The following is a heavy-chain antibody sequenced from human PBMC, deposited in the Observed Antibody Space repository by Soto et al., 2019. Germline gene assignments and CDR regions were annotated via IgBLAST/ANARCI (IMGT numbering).Heavy chain of an antibody. CDR3: AKENRRGYCSGGICYGYFDY. D-gene: IGHD2-15*01. CDR1: GFTFSNYA. CDR2: ISGSGDST. Sequence: EVQLLESGGGLVQPGGSLRLSSTASGFTFSNYAMSWVRQAPGKGLEWVSTISGSGDSTNYADSVKGQFAISRDNSNNMLYVQMDSLRVEDTAVYYCAKENRRGYCSGGICYGYFDYWGQGTLVTVSS. J-gene: IGHJ4*02. V-gene: IGHV3-23*01.